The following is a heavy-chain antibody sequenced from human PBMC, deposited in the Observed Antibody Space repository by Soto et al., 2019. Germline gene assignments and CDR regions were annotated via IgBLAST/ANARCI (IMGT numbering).Heavy chain of an antibody. CDR2: VSGCGGDT. Sequence: EVQLLESGGGLVQPGGSLRLSCAASGFTFNNFAMSWVRQSPGKGLEWVSAVSGCGGDTYYADSVKGRFTISRDNFKNTLYLQMNSLRADDTAIYFCARFTVHTIFSSGWCNWFGPWGQGALVTVSS. J-gene: IGHJ5*02. V-gene: IGHV3-23*01. D-gene: IGHD6-19*01. CDR3: ARFTVHTIFSSGWCNWFGP. CDR1: GFTFNNFA.